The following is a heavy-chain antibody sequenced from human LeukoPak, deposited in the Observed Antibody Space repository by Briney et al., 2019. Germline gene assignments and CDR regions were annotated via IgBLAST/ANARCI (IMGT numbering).Heavy chain of an antibody. J-gene: IGHJ4*02. CDR2: TSSSDPGT. V-gene: IGHV3-23*01. CDR1: GFPLSSYA. CDR3: VRGGTTSYDY. D-gene: IGHD1-7*01. Sequence: GGSLRLSCAASGFPLSSYAMSWVRQGPGRGLEWVAATSSSDPGTYHADSVRGRFTISRDNSKNTLYLQMNSLRGEDTAVYYCVRGGTTSYDYWGQGTLVTVSS.